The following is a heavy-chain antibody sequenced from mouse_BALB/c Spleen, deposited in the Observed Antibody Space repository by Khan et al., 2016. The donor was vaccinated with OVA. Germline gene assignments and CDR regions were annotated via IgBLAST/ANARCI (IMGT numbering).Heavy chain of an antibody. D-gene: IGHD2-10*01. CDR1: GFSLTNYG. CDR3: ARQPYYHYNIMDY. Sequence: QVQLKESGPGLVAPSQSLSITCTISGFSLTNYGVHWVRQPPGKGLEWLVVIWSDGSTTYNSALKSRLTISKDNSKSQVFLKMNSLQTDDTDRYFCARQPYYHYNIMDYWGQGTSGTVSS. V-gene: IGHV2-6-1*01. CDR2: IWSDGST. J-gene: IGHJ4*01.